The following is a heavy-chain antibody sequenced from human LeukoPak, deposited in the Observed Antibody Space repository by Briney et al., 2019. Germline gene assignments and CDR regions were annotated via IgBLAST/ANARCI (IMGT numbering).Heavy chain of an antibody. CDR1: GFTFSNYN. V-gene: IGHV3-21*01. CDR2: ISSSSTYI. D-gene: IGHD4-17*01. Sequence: PGGSLRLSCAASGFTFSNYNMNWVRQAPGKGLEWVSSISSSSTYIYYSDSVRGRFSISRDNAKNSLYLQMNSLRAEDTAVYYCAREGVTTFDYWGQGTLVTVSS. J-gene: IGHJ4*02. CDR3: AREGVTTFDY.